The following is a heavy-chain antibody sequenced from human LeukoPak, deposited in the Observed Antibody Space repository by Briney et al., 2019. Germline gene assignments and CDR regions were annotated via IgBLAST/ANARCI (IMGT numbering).Heavy chain of an antibody. CDR2: INHSEST. Sequence: SETLSLTCAVYGESFSGYYWRWIRQPPGKGLEWIGEINHSESTNYNPSLKSRVTISVDTSKNQFSLKLSSVTAADTAVYYCARDRDGYNPWYYYYMDVWGKGTTVTVSS. D-gene: IGHD5-24*01. CDR3: ARDRDGYNPWYYYYMDV. CDR1: GESFSGYY. V-gene: IGHV4-34*01. J-gene: IGHJ6*03.